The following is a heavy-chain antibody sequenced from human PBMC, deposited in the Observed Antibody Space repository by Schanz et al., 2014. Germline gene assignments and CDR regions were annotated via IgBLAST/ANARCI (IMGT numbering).Heavy chain of an antibody. Sequence: EVHLLESGGGLVPPGGSLRLSCAASGFNFSDYAMCWVRQAPGKGLEWVSSFNDGGVNKYYADSVKGRFTISRDNAKNTLYLQMNSLRAEDTALYYCARDRRNADLDYWGQGTLVTVSS. CDR1: GFNFSDYA. V-gene: IGHV3-23*01. CDR2: FNDGGVNK. J-gene: IGHJ4*02. CDR3: ARDRRNADLDY. D-gene: IGHD1-1*01.